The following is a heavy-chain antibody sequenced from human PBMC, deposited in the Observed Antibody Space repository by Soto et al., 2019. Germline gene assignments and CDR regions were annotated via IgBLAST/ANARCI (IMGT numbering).Heavy chain of an antibody. Sequence: SETLSLTCTVSGGSISSGGYYWSWIRQHPGKGLEWIGYIYYSGSTYYNPSLKSRVTISVDTSKNQFSLKLSSVTAADTAVYYCARAYYDILTGLGYYYYYGMDVWGQGTTVTVSS. CDR2: IYYSGST. CDR1: GGSISSGGYY. CDR3: ARAYYDILTGLGYYYYYGMDV. J-gene: IGHJ6*02. D-gene: IGHD3-9*01. V-gene: IGHV4-31*03.